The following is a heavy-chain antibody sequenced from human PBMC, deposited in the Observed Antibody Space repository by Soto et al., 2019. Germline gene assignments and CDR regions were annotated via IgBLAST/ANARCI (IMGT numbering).Heavy chain of an antibody. CDR1: GFTFSSYG. V-gene: IGHV3-30*18. D-gene: IGHD3-22*01. CDR2: ISYDGSNK. Sequence: QVPLVESGGGVVQPGRSLRLSCAASGFTFSSYGMHWVRQAPGKGLEWVAVISYDGSNKYYADSVKGRFTISRDNSKNTLYLQMNSLRAEDTAVYYCAKSSDGAYFDYWGQGTLVTVSS. CDR3: AKSSDGAYFDY. J-gene: IGHJ4*02.